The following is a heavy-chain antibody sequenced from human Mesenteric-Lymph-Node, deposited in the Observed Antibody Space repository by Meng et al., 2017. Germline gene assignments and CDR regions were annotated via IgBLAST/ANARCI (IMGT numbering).Heavy chain of an antibody. D-gene: IGHD2-21*01. V-gene: IGHV3-74*03. J-gene: IGHJ1*01. CDR1: GFTFSDYW. CDR2: ITSDGSHT. Sequence: GESLKISCAASGFTFSDYWMHWVRQVPGKGLEWVSHITSDGSHTTYADFVKGRFTISRANAKNTIYLQMDSLKADDTAVYYCTSDCCTLPYDLWGHGTLVTVSS. CDR3: TSDCCTLPYDL.